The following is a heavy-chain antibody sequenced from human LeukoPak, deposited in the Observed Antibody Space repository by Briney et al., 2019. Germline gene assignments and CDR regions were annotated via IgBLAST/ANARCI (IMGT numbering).Heavy chain of an antibody. V-gene: IGHV3-72*01. J-gene: IGHJ4*02. Sequence: GGSLRLSCAASGFTFSDRYMDWVRQAPGKGLEWVGRTRNKANSYTTEYAASVKGRFTISRDDSKNSLYLQMNSLKTEDTAVYYCADVGAPGYWGQGTLVTVSS. CDR3: ADVGAPGY. CDR1: GFTFSDRY. CDR2: TRNKANSYTT. D-gene: IGHD1-26*01.